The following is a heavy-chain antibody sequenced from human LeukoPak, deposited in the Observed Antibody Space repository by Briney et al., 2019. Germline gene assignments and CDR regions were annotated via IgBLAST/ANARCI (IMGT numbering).Heavy chain of an antibody. CDR1: GFTFSNYA. V-gene: IGHV3-23*01. D-gene: IGHD5-18*01. J-gene: IGHJ5*02. CDR2: ISGSGGST. Sequence: GGSLRLSCGASGFTFSNYAMSWVRQAPGKGLEWVSSISGSGGSTYYADSVKGRFTISRDNAKNSLYLQMNSLRAEDTAVYYCARDGTMVTGDWFDPWGQGTLVTVSS. CDR3: ARDGTMVTGDWFDP.